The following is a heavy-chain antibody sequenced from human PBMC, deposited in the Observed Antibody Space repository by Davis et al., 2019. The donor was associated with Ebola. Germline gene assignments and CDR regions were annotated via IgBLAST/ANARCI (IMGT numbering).Heavy chain of an antibody. CDR3: AREVTGTPFSFDY. CDR1: GGSFSGYY. V-gene: IGHV4-34*01. Sequence: MPSETLSLTCAVYGGSFSGYYWSWIRQPPGKGLEWIGEIYHSGSTNYNPSLKSRVTISVDKSKNQFSLKLSSVTAADTAVYYCAREVTGTPFSFDYWGQGTLVTVSS. CDR2: IYHSGST. J-gene: IGHJ4*02. D-gene: IGHD1-7*01.